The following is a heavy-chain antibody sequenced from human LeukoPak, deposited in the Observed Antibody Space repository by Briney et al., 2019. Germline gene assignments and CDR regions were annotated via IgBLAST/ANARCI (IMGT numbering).Heavy chain of an antibody. CDR1: GGSISSSSYY. CDR2: IYYSGST. CDR3: AGAGIVIRFGGVIAPRRFDY. Sequence: PSETLSLTCTVSGGSISSSSYYWGWIRQPPGKGLEWIGSIYYSGSTYYNPSLKSRVTISVDTSKNQFSLKLSSVTAADTAVYYCAGAGIVIRFGGVIAPRRFDYWGQGTLVTVSS. D-gene: IGHD3-16*02. V-gene: IGHV4-39*07. J-gene: IGHJ4*02.